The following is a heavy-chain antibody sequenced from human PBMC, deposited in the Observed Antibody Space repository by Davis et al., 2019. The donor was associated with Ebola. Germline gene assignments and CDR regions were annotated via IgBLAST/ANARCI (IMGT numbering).Heavy chain of an antibody. CDR3: ATDGSSWYEGEMRYYYYGMDV. CDR2: ISYDGSNK. CDR1: GFTFSSYG. D-gene: IGHD6-13*01. J-gene: IGHJ6*04. V-gene: IGHV3-33*05. Sequence: GESLKISCAASGFTFSSYGMHWVRQAPGKGLEWVAVISYDGSNKYYADSVKGRFTISSDNSKNTLYLQMNSRSAEDTVVYYCATDGSSWYEGEMRYYYYGMDVWGKGTTVTVSS.